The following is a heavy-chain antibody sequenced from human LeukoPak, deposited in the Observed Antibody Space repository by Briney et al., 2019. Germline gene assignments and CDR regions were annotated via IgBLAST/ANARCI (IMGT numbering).Heavy chain of an antibody. CDR1: GYSISSGYY. J-gene: IGHJ6*03. V-gene: IGHV4-38-2*02. D-gene: IGHD5-24*01. CDR3: ARDRDGYNPNYYYYYYMDV. Sequence: SETLSLTCIVSGYSISSGYYCGWIRQPPGKGLEWIGSIYHSGSTYYNPSLKSRVTISIDTSKNQFSLKLSSVTAADTAVYYCARDRDGYNPNYYYYYYMDVWGKGTTVTISS. CDR2: IYHSGST.